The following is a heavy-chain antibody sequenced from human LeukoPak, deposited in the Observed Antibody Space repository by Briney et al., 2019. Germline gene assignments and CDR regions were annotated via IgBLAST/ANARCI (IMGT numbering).Heavy chain of an antibody. CDR1: GFTFRNAW. J-gene: IGHJ6*02. CDR2: IKSKTDGGTT. V-gene: IGHV3-15*01. Sequence: PGGSLRLSCAASGFTFRNAWMSWVRQAPGKGLEWVGRIKSKTDGGTTDYAAPVKDRFTISRDDSKNTLYLQMNSLNTEDTALYYCTKDGVRFYYDMDVWGQGTTVTVSS. CDR3: TKDGVRFYYDMDV. D-gene: IGHD3-16*01.